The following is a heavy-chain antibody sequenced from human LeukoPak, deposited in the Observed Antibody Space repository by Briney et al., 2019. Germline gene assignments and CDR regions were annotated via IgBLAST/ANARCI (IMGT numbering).Heavy chain of an antibody. Sequence: SETLTLTCSVSGASVTGTYWSWVRQTPGKGLEWIAYTYYGGTTAYNPSLKSRATISVDTSKNHFSLDLRSVTAADTAVYFCARLRLYDRYTHDSWGQGTLVTVSS. CDR2: TYYGGTT. J-gene: IGHJ4*02. V-gene: IGHV4-59*08. D-gene: IGHD5-24*01. CDR1: GASVTGTY. CDR3: ARLRLYDRYTHDS.